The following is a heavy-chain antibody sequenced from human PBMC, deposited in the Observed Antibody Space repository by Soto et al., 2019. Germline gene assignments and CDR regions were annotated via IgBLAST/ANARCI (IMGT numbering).Heavy chain of an antibody. D-gene: IGHD6-19*01. CDR1: GYTFTSYA. Sequence: ASVKVSCKASGYTFTSYAMHWVRQAPGQRLEWMGWINAGNGNTKYSQKFQGRVTITRDTSASTAYMELSSLRSEDTAVYYCARVPVDGSYYYYGMDVWGQGTKVTVSS. CDR3: ARVPVDGSYYYYGMDV. V-gene: IGHV1-3*01. J-gene: IGHJ6*02. CDR2: INAGNGNT.